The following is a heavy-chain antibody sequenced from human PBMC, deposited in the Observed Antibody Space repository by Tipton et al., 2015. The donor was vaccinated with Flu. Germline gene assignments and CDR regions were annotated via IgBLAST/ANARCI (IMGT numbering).Heavy chain of an antibody. J-gene: IGHJ5*02. CDR2: VHRTGSP. V-gene: IGHV4-30-2*01. CDR3: ARRDYSNYVSEPKNWFDP. CDR1: GGSISSGGAY. Sequence: TLSLTCTVSGGSISSGGAYWSWIRQPPGKGLEWIGNVHRTGSPYYNPSLRSRVTISVDGPKIQFSLRLTSVTAADTAVYYCARRDYSNYVSEPKNWFDPWGPGILVTVSS. D-gene: IGHD4-11*01.